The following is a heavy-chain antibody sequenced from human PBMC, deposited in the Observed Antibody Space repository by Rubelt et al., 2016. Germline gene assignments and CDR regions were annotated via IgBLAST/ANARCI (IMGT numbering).Heavy chain of an antibody. CDR1: GASLSTTTYF. Sequence: LQLQESGPGLVKPSETLSLTCTVSGASLSTTTYFWGWIRQPPGKGLEWIATIYYSGATYYNASLKSRVTISVDKSKNQFPLNLSSVSAADTAVYYCASRPDGLRDDEYFDYWGQGALVTVSS. V-gene: IGHV4-39*06. CDR3: ASRPDGLRDDEYFDY. CDR2: IYYSGAT. J-gene: IGHJ4*02. D-gene: IGHD4-17*01.